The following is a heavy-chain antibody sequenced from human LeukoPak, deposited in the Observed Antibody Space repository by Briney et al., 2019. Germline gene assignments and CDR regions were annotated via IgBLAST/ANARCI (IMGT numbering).Heavy chain of an antibody. CDR1: GFTFSGSA. CDR3: TSPGIAVAGPDY. Sequence: PGGSLRLSCAASGFTFSGSAMHWVRQASGKGLEWVGRIRSKANSYATAYAASVKGRFTISRDDSKNTAYLQMNSLKTEDTAVYYCTSPGIAVAGPDYWGQGTLVTVSS. CDR2: IRSKANSYAT. J-gene: IGHJ4*02. D-gene: IGHD6-19*01. V-gene: IGHV3-73*01.